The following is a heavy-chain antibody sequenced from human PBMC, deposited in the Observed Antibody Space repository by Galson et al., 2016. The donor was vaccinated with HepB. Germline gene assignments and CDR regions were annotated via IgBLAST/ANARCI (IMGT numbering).Heavy chain of an antibody. CDR3: ASAFGWLPWGMDV. Sequence: SLRLSCAVSGFPLSSSALHWVRQAPGKGLEWVALISYDGNNKYYADSVKGRFTIFRDNSQKTLSRQMNSLSAADTAGYDWASAFGWLPWGMDVWGQGTTVTVSS. D-gene: IGHD3-22*01. CDR1: GFPLSSSA. CDR2: ISYDGNNK. J-gene: IGHJ6*02. V-gene: IGHV3-30-3*01.